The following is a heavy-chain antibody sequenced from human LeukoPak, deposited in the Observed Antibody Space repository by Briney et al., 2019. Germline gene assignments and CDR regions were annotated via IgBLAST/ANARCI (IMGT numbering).Heavy chain of an antibody. D-gene: IGHD3-22*01. CDR3: ARASPSYYYDSSGYPFDY. CDR1: GGSFSGYY. Sequence: KTSETLSLTCAVYGGSFSGYYWGWIRQPPGKGLEWSGSIYHSGSTYYNPSLKSRVTISVDTSKNQFSLKLSSVTAADTAVYYCARASPSYYYDSSGYPFDYWGQGTLVTVSS. J-gene: IGHJ4*02. CDR2: IYHSGST. V-gene: IGHV4-38-2*01.